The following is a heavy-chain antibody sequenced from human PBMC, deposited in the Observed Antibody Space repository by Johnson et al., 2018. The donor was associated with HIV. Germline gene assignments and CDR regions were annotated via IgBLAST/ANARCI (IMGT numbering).Heavy chain of an antibody. J-gene: IGHJ3*02. Sequence: VQLVESGGGLVQPGGSLRLSCAASGFIFSGYVMSWVRQAPGKGLEWVSAISGSGDTTFSADSVRGRFTISRDNSKNTLYLQMNSLRAEDTAVYYCTSVRGTTRNPDAFDIWGQGTMVTVSS. CDR3: TSVRGTTRNPDAFDI. D-gene: IGHD1-1*01. CDR2: ISGSGDTT. V-gene: IGHV3-23*04. CDR1: GFIFSGYV.